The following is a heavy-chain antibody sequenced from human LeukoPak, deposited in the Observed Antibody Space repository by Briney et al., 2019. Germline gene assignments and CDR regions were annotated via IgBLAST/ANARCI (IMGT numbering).Heavy chain of an antibody. CDR1: GFTFGSHW. Sequence: SGGSLRLSCAVSGFTFGSHWTAWFRQAPGKGLEWLTNISPDGRVTNYVDSIKGRFTISRDNSKNSLYLHLNSLRAEDTAFYYCTRDIGGGFHDYWGQGTLITVSS. J-gene: IGHJ4*02. V-gene: IGHV3-7*03. CDR3: TRDIGGGFHDY. CDR2: ISPDGRVT. D-gene: IGHD3-16*01.